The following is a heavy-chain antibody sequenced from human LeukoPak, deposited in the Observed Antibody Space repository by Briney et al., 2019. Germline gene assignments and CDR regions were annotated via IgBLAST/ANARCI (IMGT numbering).Heavy chain of an antibody. Sequence: GGSLRFSCAASGFTFSNYAMHWVRQAPGKGLEYVSAISSNGGSTYYANSVKGRFTISRDNSKTTLYLQMGSLRAEDMAVYYCARDLRLKELAYCGGDCLDYWGQGTLVTVSS. CDR2: ISSNGGST. CDR1: GFTFSNYA. D-gene: IGHD2-21*02. V-gene: IGHV3-64*01. CDR3: ARDLRLKELAYCGGDCLDY. J-gene: IGHJ4*02.